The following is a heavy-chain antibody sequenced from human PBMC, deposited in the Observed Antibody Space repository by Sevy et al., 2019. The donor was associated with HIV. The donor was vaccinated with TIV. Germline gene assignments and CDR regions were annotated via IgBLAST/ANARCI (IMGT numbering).Heavy chain of an antibody. CDR2: INHSGST. CDR1: GGSFSGYY. CDR3: ARESLTVMWGYYYYGMDV. V-gene: IGHV4-34*01. D-gene: IGHD4-17*01. Sequence: SETLSLTCAVYGGSFSGYYWSWIRQPPGKGLEWIGEINHSGSTNYNPSLKSRVTISVDTSKNQFSLKLSSVTAADTAVYYCARESLTVMWGYYYYGMDVWGQGTTVTVSS. J-gene: IGHJ6*02.